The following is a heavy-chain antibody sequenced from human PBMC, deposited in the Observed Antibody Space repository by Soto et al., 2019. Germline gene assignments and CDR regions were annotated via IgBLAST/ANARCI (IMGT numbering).Heavy chain of an antibody. V-gene: IGHV4-31*03. D-gene: IGHD4-17*01. CDR3: ARSSQATVNTYDY. J-gene: IGHJ4*02. CDR1: GGSISSGGYY. CDR2: IYYSGST. Sequence: PSETLSLTCTVSGGSISSGGYYWSWIRQHPGKGLEWIGYIYYSGSTYYNPSPKSRVTISVDTSKSQFSLKLSSVTAADTAVFYCARSSQATVNTYDYWGQGTLVTVSS.